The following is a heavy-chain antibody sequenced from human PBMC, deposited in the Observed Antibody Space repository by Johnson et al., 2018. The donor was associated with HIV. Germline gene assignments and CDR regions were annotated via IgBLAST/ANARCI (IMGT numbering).Heavy chain of an antibody. Sequence: EKLVESGVGVVQPGGSLRLSCAASGFTVSRNYMSWVRQAPGKGLEWVSVIYSGCSTYHADSVKGRFTISRDNSKNTVYLQMNSLRAEDTAVYFCARGYCTSSSHCDAFDLWGQGTMVTVSS. CDR2: IYSGCST. CDR1: GFTVSRNY. J-gene: IGHJ3*01. D-gene: IGHD2-2*01. CDR3: ARGYCTSSSHCDAFDL. V-gene: IGHV3-66*01.